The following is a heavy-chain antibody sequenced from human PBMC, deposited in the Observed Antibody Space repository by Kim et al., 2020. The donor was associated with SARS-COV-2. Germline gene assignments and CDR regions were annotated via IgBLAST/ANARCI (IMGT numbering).Heavy chain of an antibody. Sequence: NPSLKSRVAISVNTSKRQFSLKLNSVTAADTAMYYCARSRGITMVNWFDPWGQGTLVTVSS. D-gene: IGHD3-10*01. V-gene: IGHV4-39*07. J-gene: IGHJ5*02. CDR3: ARSRGITMVNWFDP.